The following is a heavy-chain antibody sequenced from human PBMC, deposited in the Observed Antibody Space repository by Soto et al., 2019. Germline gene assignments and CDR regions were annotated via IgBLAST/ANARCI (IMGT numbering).Heavy chain of an antibody. CDR1: GYTLTELS. CDR2: FDPEDGET. D-gene: IGHD6-13*01. Sequence: ASVKVSCKVSGYTLTELSMHWVRQAPGKGLEWMGGFDPEDGETIYAQKFQGRVTMTEDTSTDTAYMELSSLRSEDTAVYYCATDAADLRPPPDHWLSRWGQGTLVTVSS. V-gene: IGHV1-24*01. CDR3: ATDAADLRPPPDHWLSR. J-gene: IGHJ4*02.